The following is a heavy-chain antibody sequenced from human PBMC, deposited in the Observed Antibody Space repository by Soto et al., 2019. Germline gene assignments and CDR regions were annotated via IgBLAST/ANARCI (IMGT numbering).Heavy chain of an antibody. CDR3: ARGLGGYEILRGGDYYYAIDI. Sequence: QVQLVESEGGVVQPGRSLRLSCAASGFTFNAYAMHWVRQAPGKGLEWVADIWYDGSNKLYVDSVKGRFTISRDNSKNVMYLQMNSLRVDDTALYFCARGLGGYEILRGGDYYYAIDIWGQGITFTVSS. J-gene: IGHJ6*02. D-gene: IGHD3-9*01. CDR2: IWYDGSNK. V-gene: IGHV3-33*01. CDR1: GFTFNAYA.